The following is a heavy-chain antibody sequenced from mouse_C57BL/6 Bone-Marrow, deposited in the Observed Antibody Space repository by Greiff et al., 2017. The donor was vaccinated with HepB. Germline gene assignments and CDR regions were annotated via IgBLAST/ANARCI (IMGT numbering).Heavy chain of an antibody. Sequence: EVQLVESGGGLVQPKGSLKLSCAASGFTFNTYAMHWVRQAPGKGLEWVARIRSKSSNYATYYADSVKDRFTISRDDSQSMLYLQMNNLKTEDTAMYYCVRDPYYGSSSYYYAMDYWGQGTSVTVSS. V-gene: IGHV10-3*01. CDR2: IRSKSSNYAT. CDR3: VRDPYYGSSSYYYAMDY. J-gene: IGHJ4*01. CDR1: GFTFNTYA. D-gene: IGHD1-1*01.